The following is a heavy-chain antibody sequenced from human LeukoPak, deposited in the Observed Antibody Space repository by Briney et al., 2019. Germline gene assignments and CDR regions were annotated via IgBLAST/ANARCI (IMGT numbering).Heavy chain of an antibody. Sequence: SVKVSCKASGGTLSSYAISWVRQAPGQGLEWMGGIIPIFGTANYAQKFQGRVTITADESASTAYMELSSLRSEDTAVYYCARDRRLQNKDFDYWGQGTLVTVSS. J-gene: IGHJ4*02. CDR2: IIPIFGTA. CDR3: ARDRRLQNKDFDY. D-gene: IGHD6-25*01. CDR1: GGTLSSYA. V-gene: IGHV1-69*13.